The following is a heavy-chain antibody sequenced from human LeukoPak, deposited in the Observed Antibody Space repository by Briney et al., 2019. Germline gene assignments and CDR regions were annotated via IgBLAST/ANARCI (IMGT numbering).Heavy chain of an antibody. CDR3: ARGRFSGYSSSASGDY. V-gene: IGHV3-48*01. Sequence: GGSLRLSCAASGFTFSSYSMNWVRQAPGKGLEWVSYISSSSSTIYYADSVKGRFTISRDNAKNSLYLQMNSLRAEDTAVYYCARGRFSGYSSSASGDYWGQGTLVTVSS. D-gene: IGHD6-6*01. CDR1: GFTFSSYS. CDR2: ISSSSSTI. J-gene: IGHJ4*02.